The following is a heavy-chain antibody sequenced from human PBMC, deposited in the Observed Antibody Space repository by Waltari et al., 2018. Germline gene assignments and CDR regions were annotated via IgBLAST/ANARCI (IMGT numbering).Heavy chain of an antibody. V-gene: IGHV3-21*01. Sequence: EVQLVESGGGLVRPGGSLRLSCVASGFSFRGSKMNWVRQAPGKGLEWVSSITTSSTYMYYVDSLKGRFTISRDDAKNSLFLQMNSLRAEDTAVYYCARDLIEPAAIGNYYYGMDVWGQGTTVTVSS. J-gene: IGHJ6*02. CDR3: ARDLIEPAAIGNYYYGMDV. CDR2: ITTSSTYM. D-gene: IGHD2-2*01. CDR1: GFSFRGSK.